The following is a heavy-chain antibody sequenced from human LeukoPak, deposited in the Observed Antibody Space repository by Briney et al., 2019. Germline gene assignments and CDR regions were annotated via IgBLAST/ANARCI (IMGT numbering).Heavy chain of an antibody. Sequence: ASVKVSCKASGYTFTSYGISWVRQAPGQGLEWMGWISAYNGNTNYAQKLQGRVTMTTDTSTSTAYMELRSLRSDDTAVYYCARGSKVGLKQTGTTYYYYGMDVWGKGTTVTVSS. CDR1: GYTFTSYG. V-gene: IGHV1-18*04. D-gene: IGHD1-1*01. CDR2: ISAYNGNT. J-gene: IGHJ6*04. CDR3: ARGSKVGLKQTGTTYYYYGMDV.